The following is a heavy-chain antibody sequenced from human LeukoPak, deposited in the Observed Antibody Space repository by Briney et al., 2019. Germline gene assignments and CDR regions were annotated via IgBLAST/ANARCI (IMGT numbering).Heavy chain of an antibody. CDR1: GFTFSSYA. V-gene: IGHV3-23*01. J-gene: IGHJ4*02. Sequence: GGSLRLSCAASGFTFSSYAMSWVRQARGKGLEWVSVINDSGGSTYYADSVKGRFTISRDNAKNSLYLQMNSLRAEDTAVYYCARDWWWGQGTLVTVSS. D-gene: IGHD2-15*01. CDR3: ARDWW. CDR2: INDSGGST.